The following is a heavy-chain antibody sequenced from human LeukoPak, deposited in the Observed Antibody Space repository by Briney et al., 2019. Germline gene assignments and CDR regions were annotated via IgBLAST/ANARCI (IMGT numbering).Heavy chain of an antibody. D-gene: IGHD4-17*01. CDR3: TTGNYGAPRDDAFDI. V-gene: IGHV3-15*01. CDR2: SKRKTDGGTT. CDR1: GFTFSNAC. J-gene: IGHJ3*02. Sequence: GGSLRLSCAASGFTFSNACMNWVRQAPGKGLEWVGHSKRKTDGGTTDYAAPVKGRFTISRGDSKNTLYLQMNSLKTEDTAVYYCTTGNYGAPRDDAFDIWGQGTMVTVSS.